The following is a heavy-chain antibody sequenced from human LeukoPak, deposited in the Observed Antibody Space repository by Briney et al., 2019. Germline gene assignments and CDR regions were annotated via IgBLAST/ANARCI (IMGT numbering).Heavy chain of an antibody. V-gene: IGHV4-59*01. CDR1: GGSISSYY. D-gene: IGHD6-6*01. Sequence: SETLSLTCTVSGGSISSYYWSWIRQPPGKGLEWIGYIYYSGSTNYNPSLKSRVTISVDTSKNQFSLKLSSVTAADTAVYYCARELGYSSSGGGYWGQGTLVTVSS. CDR2: IYYSGST. J-gene: IGHJ4*02. CDR3: ARELGYSSSGGGY.